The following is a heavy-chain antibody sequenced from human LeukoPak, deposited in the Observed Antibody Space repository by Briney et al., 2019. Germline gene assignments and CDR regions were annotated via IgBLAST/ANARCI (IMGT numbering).Heavy chain of an antibody. CDR2: IYSDGGT. D-gene: IGHD6-13*01. CDR1: GLTVSSSY. V-gene: IGHV3-66*01. CDR3: ARESSWSFDY. Sequence: GRSLRLSCAASGLTVSSSYMSWVRQAPGKGLEWVSVIYSDGGTYYADSVKDRFTISRDNSKNTLYLQMNSLRAEDTALYYCARESSWSFDYWGQGTLVTVSS. J-gene: IGHJ4*02.